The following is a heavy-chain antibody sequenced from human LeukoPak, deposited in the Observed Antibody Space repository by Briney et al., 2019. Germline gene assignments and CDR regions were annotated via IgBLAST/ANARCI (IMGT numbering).Heavy chain of an antibody. V-gene: IGHV1-69*05. J-gene: IGHJ4*02. CDR3: ARRGGGISYYYDSSGYYYADY. CDR2: IIPIFATA. D-gene: IGHD3-22*01. CDR1: GGTFSNYA. Sequence: GASVKVSCKASGGTFSNYAISWVRQAPGQGLEWMGGIIPIFATANHAQKFQGRLTITTDESTSTAYMELSSLRSEDTAVYYCARRGGGISYYYDSSGYYYADYWGQGTLVTVSS.